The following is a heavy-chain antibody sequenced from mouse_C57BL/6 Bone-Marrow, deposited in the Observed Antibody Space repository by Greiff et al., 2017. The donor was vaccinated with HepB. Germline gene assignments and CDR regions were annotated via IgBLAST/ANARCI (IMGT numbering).Heavy chain of an antibody. D-gene: IGHD4-1*01. Sequence: VQLQQSGAELVRPGASVKLSCTASGFNIKDDYMHWVKQRPEQGLEWIGWIDPENGDTEYASKFQGKATITADTSSNTAYLQLSSLTSEDTAVYYCTTSRVITGKDYFDDWGQGTTLTVSS. CDR1: GFNIKDDY. CDR3: TTSRVITGKDYFDD. CDR2: IDPENGDT. J-gene: IGHJ2*01. V-gene: IGHV14-4*01.